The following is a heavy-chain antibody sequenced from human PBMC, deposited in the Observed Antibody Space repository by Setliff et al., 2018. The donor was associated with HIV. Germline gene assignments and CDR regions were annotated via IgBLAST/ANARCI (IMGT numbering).Heavy chain of an antibody. CDR3: ARLYYAISTAYVDGFDS. D-gene: IGHD3-9*01. CDR2: IYTSGST. V-gene: IGHV4-4*09. Sequence: PSETLSLTCTVSGGSISSHYWSWIRQPPGKGLEWIGHIYTSGSTNYNPSLKIRVSISVDTSKNQFSLRLSSVTAADSAVYYCARLYYAISTAYVDGFDSWGQGTLVTVSS. J-gene: IGHJ4*02. CDR1: GGSISSHY.